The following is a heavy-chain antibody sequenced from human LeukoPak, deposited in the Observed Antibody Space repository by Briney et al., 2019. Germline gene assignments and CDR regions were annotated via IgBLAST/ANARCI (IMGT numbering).Heavy chain of an antibody. CDR1: GGTFSSYA. J-gene: IGHJ6*03. Sequence: GASVKVSCKASGGTFSSYAISWVRQAPGQGLEWMGGIIPIFGTANYAQKFQGRVTITADESTSTAYMELSSLRSEDTAVYYCARQYGTAMVKHYYYYMDVWGKGTTVTVSS. D-gene: IGHD5-18*01. CDR2: IIPIFGTA. V-gene: IGHV1-69*13. CDR3: ARQYGTAMVKHYYYYMDV.